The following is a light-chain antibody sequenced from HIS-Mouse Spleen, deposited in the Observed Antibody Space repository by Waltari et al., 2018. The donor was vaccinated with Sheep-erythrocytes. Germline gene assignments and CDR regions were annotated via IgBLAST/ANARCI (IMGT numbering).Light chain of an antibody. Sequence: SYELTQPPSVSVAPGQTASITCCGAKWGDKYACWYQQKPGQSPVLVIYQDSKRPSGIPERFSGSNSGNTATLTISGTQAMDEADYYCQAWDSSTAVFGGGTKLTVL. CDR1: KWGDKY. CDR2: QDS. CDR3: QAWDSSTAV. V-gene: IGLV3-1*01. J-gene: IGLJ2*01.